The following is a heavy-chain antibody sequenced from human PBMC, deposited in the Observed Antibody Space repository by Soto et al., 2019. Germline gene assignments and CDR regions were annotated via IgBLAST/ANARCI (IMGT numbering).Heavy chain of an antibody. CDR1: GFSLSTSGVG. CDR3: AHILRLGELSLSHWYFDL. D-gene: IGHD3-16*02. CDR2: IYWDDDK. J-gene: IGHJ2*01. Sequence: QITLKESGPTLVKPTQTLTLTCTFSGFSLSTSGVGVGWIRQPPGKALEWLALIYWDDDKRYSPSLKSRLTITKDTSKNHVVLTMTIMDPVDTATYYCAHILRLGELSLSHWYFDLWGRGTLVTVSS. V-gene: IGHV2-5*02.